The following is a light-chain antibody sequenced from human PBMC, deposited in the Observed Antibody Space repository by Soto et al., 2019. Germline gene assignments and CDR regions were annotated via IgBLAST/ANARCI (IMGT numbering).Light chain of an antibody. V-gene: IGKV3D-15*01. CDR3: QQYNNWPPLT. CDR1: QSVSSK. J-gene: IGKJ4*01. CDR2: GAS. Sequence: EIVMTQSQVTLSVSPGERATLSCRAIQSVSSKLAWYQQKPGQDPRLLLYGASTRAKGIPARFSGRGSGTEFTLTISSLQSEDFAVYYCQQYNNWPPLTFGGGNKVEIK.